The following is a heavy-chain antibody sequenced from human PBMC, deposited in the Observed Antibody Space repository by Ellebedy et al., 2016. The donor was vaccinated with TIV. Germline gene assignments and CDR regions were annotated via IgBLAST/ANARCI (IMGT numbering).Heavy chain of an antibody. CDR3: ARRVEAVAGRVYFDY. CDR2: IYPGDSDT. CDR1: GYSFTSYW. D-gene: IGHD6-19*01. V-gene: IGHV5-51*01. J-gene: IGHJ4*02. Sequence: GESLKISCKGSGYSFTSYWIGWVRQMPGKGLEWMGIIYPGDSDTRYSPSFQGQVTISADKSISTAYLQWSSLKASDTAMYYCARRVEAVAGRVYFDYWGQGTLVTVSS.